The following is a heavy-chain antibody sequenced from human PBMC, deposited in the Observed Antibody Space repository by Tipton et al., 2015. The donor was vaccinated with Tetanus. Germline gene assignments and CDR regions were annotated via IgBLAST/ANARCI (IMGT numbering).Heavy chain of an antibody. D-gene: IGHD2-15*01. V-gene: IGHV1-69*01. CDR3: ARARGHCSGGSCYLGFDY. CDR2: ITPIFGTT. Sequence: QSGPEVKQPGSSVKVSCKASGGTFTNYALSWVRQAPGQGLEWVGGITPIFGTTNSAPKFQGRVTITADESTNTAYMELSSLRSEDTAVYYCARARGHCSGGSCYLGFDYWGQGTLVTVSS. J-gene: IGHJ4*02. CDR1: GGTFTNYA.